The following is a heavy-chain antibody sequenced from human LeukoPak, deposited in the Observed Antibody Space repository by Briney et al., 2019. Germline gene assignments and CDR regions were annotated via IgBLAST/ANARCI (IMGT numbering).Heavy chain of an antibody. CDR1: GFTFSIYR. CDR3: ARDKWGGFDY. V-gene: IGHV3-48*01. J-gene: IGHJ4*02. D-gene: IGHD7-27*01. CDR2: ISGSSSNI. Sequence: GGSLRLSCAASGFTFSIYRMNWVRQVPGKGLEWISFISGSSSNIYYADSVKGRFTISRDNAKNSLYLQMNSLRAEDTAVYYCARDKWGGFDYWGQGTLVTVSS.